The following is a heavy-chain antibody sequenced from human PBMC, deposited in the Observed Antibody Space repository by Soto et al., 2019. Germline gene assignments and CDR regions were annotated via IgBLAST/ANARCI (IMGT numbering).Heavy chain of an antibody. J-gene: IGHJ6*02. D-gene: IGHD3-3*01. CDR3: ARDPLRFLEWLTTYYYGMDV. CDR1: GYTFTSYY. V-gene: IGHV1-46*01. Sequence: ASVKVSCKASGYTFTSYYMHWVRQAPGQGLEWMGIINPSGGSTSYAQKFQGRVTMTRDTSTSTVYMELSSLRSEDTAVYYCARDPLRFLEWLTTYYYGMDVCGQGTTVTVS. CDR2: INPSGGST.